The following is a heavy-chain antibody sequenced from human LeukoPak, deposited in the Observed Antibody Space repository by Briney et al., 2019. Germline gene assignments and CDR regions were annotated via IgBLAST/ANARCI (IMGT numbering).Heavy chain of an antibody. CDR2: ISSSSYYT. J-gene: IGHJ4*02. V-gene: IGHV3-11*05. CDR3: ARGLSAVGGYNY. D-gene: IGHD5-12*01. CDR1: GFTFSDYY. Sequence: PGGSLRLPCAASGFTFSDYYMTWIRQAPGKGLEWVSYISSSSYYTNSADSVKGRFTISRDNAKNSLYLQMNSLRAEDTAVYYCARGLSAVGGYNYWGQGTLVTVSS.